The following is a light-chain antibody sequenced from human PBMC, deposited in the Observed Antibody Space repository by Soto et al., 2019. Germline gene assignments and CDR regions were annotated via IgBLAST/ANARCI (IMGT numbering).Light chain of an antibody. V-gene: IGKV3-20*01. Sequence: EIILTQSPGTLALTPGDGATLSCRASQTVNGNYLAWYHQRPGQPPRLLIYGVSNRASGVPDRFSGDGSGTEFTLTIGRLDPDDFGVYYCQQYIDSPRTFGQGTRVEVK. CDR2: GVS. J-gene: IGKJ1*01. CDR1: QTVNGNY. CDR3: QQYIDSPRT.